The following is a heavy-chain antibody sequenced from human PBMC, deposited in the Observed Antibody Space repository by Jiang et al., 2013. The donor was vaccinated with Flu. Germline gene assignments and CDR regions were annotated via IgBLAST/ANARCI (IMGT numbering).Heavy chain of an antibody. D-gene: IGHD3-3*01. CDR3: ARPIFGVIIISGYFDY. V-gene: IGHV1-3*01. CDR2: INAGNGNT. J-gene: IGHJ4*02. CDR1: GYTFTSYA. Sequence: SGAEVKKPGASVKVSCKASGYTFTSYAMHWVRQAPGQRLEWMGWINAGNGNTKYSQKFQGRVTITRDTSASTAYMELSSLRSEDTAVYYCARPIFGVIIISGYFDYWGQGTLVTVSS.